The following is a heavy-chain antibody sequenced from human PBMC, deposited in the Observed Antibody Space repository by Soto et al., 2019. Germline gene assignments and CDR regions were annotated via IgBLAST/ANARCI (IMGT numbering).Heavy chain of an antibody. CDR2: ISGSGGST. V-gene: IGHV3-23*01. CDR1: GFTFSSYG. Sequence: EVHLLESGGGLEQPGGSLRLSCTASGFTFSSYGMVWVRQAPGKGLEWVSGISGSGGSTFYADSVRGRFTISRDNSKNMLYLQMSSLRVEDTAVYYCAKALQMATILRQFDYWGQGTLVTVSS. D-gene: IGHD5-12*01. J-gene: IGHJ4*02. CDR3: AKALQMATILRQFDY.